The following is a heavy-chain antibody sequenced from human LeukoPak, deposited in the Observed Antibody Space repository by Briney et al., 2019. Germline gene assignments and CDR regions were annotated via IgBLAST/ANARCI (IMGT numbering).Heavy chain of an antibody. CDR1: GGSISSGGYY. CDR3: ARPRHPGISSSGWRDYYYMDV. J-gene: IGHJ6*03. Sequence: SETLSLTCTVSGGSISSGGYYWSWIRQHPGKGLEWIGYIYYSGSTYYNPSLKSRVTISVDTSKNQFSLKLSSVTAADTAVYYCARPRHPGISSSGWRDYYYMDVWGKGTTVTVSS. V-gene: IGHV4-31*03. CDR2: IYYSGST. D-gene: IGHD6-19*01.